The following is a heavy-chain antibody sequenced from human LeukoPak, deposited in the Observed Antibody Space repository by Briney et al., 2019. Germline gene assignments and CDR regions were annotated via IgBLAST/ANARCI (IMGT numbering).Heavy chain of an antibody. V-gene: IGHV3-23*01. CDR3: AKTLTGSSTSARFDP. D-gene: IGHD2-2*01. CDR2: ISGSGGST. J-gene: IGHJ5*02. CDR1: GFTVSSNY. Sequence: GGSLRLSCAASGFTVSSNYMSWVRQAPGKGLEWVSAISGSGGSTYYADSVKGRFTISRDNSKNTLYLQMNSLRAEDTAVYYCAKTLTGSSTSARFDPWGQGTLVTVSS.